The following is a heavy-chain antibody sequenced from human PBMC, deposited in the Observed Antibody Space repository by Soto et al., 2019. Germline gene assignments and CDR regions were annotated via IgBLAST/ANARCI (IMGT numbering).Heavy chain of an antibody. CDR3: AKDRGGDCSDDACYFGGDY. Sequence: GGSLRLSCAASGFTFRFYGMHWVRQPPGKGLECVAVISHDGSNAFYADSVKGRFTISRDNSKNMLYLQMNSLKPEDTAVYYCAKDRGGDCSDDACYFGGDYWGRGNLVTVSS. V-gene: IGHV3-30*18. D-gene: IGHD2-15*01. CDR2: ISHDGSNA. CDR1: GFTFRFYG. J-gene: IGHJ4*02.